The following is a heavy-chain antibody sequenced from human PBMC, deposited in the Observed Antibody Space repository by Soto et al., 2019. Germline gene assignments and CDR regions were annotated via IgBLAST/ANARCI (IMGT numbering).Heavy chain of an antibody. CDR1: GFTFSSYS. CDR3: ARDSCSSTSCFD. D-gene: IGHD2-2*01. CDR2: ISSSSYYI. J-gene: IGHJ4*02. V-gene: IGHV3-21*01. Sequence: EVQLVESGGGLVKPGGSLRLSCAASGFTFSSYSMNWVRQAPGKGLEWVSSISSSSYYIYYADSVKGRFTISRDNAKNSLYRKMNSLRAEDTAVYYCARDSCSSTSCFDWGQGTLVTVSS.